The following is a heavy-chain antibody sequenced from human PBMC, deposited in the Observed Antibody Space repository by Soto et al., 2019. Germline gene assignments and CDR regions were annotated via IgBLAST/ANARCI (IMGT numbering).Heavy chain of an antibody. CDR3: AKGWRCSGGSCPNDY. V-gene: IGHV3-23*01. J-gene: IGHJ4*02. CDR2: ISGSGGST. D-gene: IGHD2-15*01. CDR1: GFTFSSYA. Sequence: GGSLRLSCAASGFTFSSYAMSWVRQAPGKGLEWVSAISGSGGSTYYADSVKGRFTISRDNSKNTLYLQMNSLRAEDTAVYYCAKGWRCSGGSCPNDYWGQGTLVTVSS.